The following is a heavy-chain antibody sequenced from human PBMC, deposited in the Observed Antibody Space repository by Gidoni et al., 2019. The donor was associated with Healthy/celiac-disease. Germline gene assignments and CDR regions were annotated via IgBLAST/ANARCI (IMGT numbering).Heavy chain of an antibody. V-gene: IGHV3-23*01. D-gene: IGHD3-10*01. CDR3: AKLSPWFGDQKGY. J-gene: IGHJ4*02. CDR1: GFTLSSYA. CDR2: ISGSGGST. Sequence: EVQLLESGGGLVQPGGSLRLSCAASGFTLSSYAGSWVRQAPGKGLEWVSAISGSGGSTYYADSVKGRFTISRDNSKNTLYLQMNSLRAEDTAVYYCAKLSPWFGDQKGYWGQGTLVTVSS.